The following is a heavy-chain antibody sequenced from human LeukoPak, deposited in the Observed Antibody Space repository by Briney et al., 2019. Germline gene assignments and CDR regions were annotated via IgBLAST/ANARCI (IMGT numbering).Heavy chain of an antibody. CDR2: INPTGTGT. V-gene: IGHV1-46*01. CDR1: GYTFINNW. CDR3: ARDNSVGDIAWWFDP. J-gene: IGHJ5*02. D-gene: IGHD3-10*01. Sequence: ASVKVSCKASGYTFINNWLHWVRQAPGQGLEGIGLINPTGTGTLYAQKFQGRLTMTRDMPTSTDYMEVSSLRSEDTAVYYCARDNSVGDIAWWFDPWGQGTLVTVSS.